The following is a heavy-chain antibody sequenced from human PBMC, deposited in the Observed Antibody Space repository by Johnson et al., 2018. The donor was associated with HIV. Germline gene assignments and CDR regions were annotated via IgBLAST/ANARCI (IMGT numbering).Heavy chain of an antibody. Sequence: QVQLVESGGGLVQPGGSLRLSCAASGFTFSSYAMSWVRQAPGKGLEWVAVIWYDGRNKYYADSVKGRFTVSRDNSKNTLYLQMNSLRVEDTAFYYCARLARADMVTFGGVSVKNGLDIWGQGTMVTVSS. V-gene: IGHV3-33*08. D-gene: IGHD3-16*02. CDR1: GFTFSSYA. J-gene: IGHJ3*02. CDR2: IWYDGRNK. CDR3: ARLARADMVTFGGVSVKNGLDI.